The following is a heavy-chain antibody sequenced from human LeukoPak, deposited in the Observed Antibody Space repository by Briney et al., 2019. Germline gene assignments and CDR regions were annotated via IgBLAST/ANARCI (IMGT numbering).Heavy chain of an antibody. CDR2: IGGSGSST. V-gene: IGHV3-23*01. CDR1: GFTFSSYA. D-gene: IGHD4-11*01. J-gene: IGHJ5*02. CDR3: AKDLTETTGWFDP. Sequence: GGSLRLSCAASGFTFSSYAMSWVRQAPGKGLEWVSTIGGSGSSTYYADSVMGRFTISTDNSKNTLYLQMNSLRAEDTAVYYCAKDLTETTGWFDPWGQGTLVTVSS.